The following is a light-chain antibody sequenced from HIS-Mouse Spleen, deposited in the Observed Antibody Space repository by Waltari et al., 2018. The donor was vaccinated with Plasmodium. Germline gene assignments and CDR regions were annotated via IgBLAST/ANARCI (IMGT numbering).Light chain of an antibody. CDR2: AAS. CDR1: QSISSY. CDR3: QQSYSTWT. J-gene: IGKJ1*01. V-gene: IGKV1-39*01. Sequence: DIQMTQSPSSLSASVGDRFTITCLASQSISSYLNWYQQKPGKAPKLLIYAASSLQSGVPSRFSGTGSGTDFTLTISSLQPEDFATYFCQQSYSTWTFGQGTKVEIK.